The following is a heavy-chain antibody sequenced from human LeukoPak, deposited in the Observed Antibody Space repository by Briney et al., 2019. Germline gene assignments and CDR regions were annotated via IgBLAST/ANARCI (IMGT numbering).Heavy chain of an antibody. D-gene: IGHD6-13*01. Sequence: QAGGSLRLSCAASGFTFSSYWMHWVRQAPGKGLVWVSRINSDGSSTSYADSVKGRFTISRDNAKNTLYLQINSLRAGDTAVYYCATDRWAEWQQLALDYWGQGTLVTVSS. CDR1: GFTFSSYW. CDR3: ATDRWAEWQQLALDY. J-gene: IGHJ4*02. V-gene: IGHV3-74*01. CDR2: INSDGSST.